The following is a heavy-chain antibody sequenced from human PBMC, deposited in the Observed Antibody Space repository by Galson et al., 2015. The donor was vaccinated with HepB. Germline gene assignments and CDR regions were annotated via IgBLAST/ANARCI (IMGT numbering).Heavy chain of an antibody. CDR3: ARHGGPELGYCSSTSCNQEGWFDP. V-gene: IGHV4-39*01. CDR1: GGSISSSSYY. D-gene: IGHD2-2*01. Sequence: ETLSLTCTVSGGSISSSSYYWGWIRQPPGKGLEWIGSIYYSGSTYYNPSLKSRVTISVDTSKNQFSLKLSSVTAADTAVYYCARHGGPELGYCSSTSCNQEGWFDPWGQGTLVTVSS. J-gene: IGHJ5*02. CDR2: IYYSGST.